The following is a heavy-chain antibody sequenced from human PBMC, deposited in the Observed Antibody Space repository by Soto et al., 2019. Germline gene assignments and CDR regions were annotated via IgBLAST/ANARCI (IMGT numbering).Heavy chain of an antibody. CDR2: IAPDGSQI. CDR3: ATDIHATWLVSF. J-gene: IGHJ4*02. V-gene: IGHV3-30-3*01. Sequence: GGSLRLSCASSGFVFGGKTMYWVRQAPGRGLEWVALIAPDGSQIYYADSVKGRFTISRDNSKNTLYLQMDSLRAEDTSLYLCATDIHATWLVSFWGQGTFVTVSS. CDR1: GFVFGGKT. D-gene: IGHD2-2*02.